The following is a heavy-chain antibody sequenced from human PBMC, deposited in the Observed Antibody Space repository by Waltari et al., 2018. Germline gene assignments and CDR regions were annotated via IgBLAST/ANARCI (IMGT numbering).Heavy chain of an antibody. D-gene: IGHD3-22*01. CDR1: GGSISSSSYY. V-gene: IGHV4-39*01. CDR3: ASRSSGYYYYFDY. Sequence: QLQLQESGPGLVKPSETLSLTCTVSGGSISSSSYYWGWIRQPPGKGLEWIGSIYYSGSTYYNPSLKSRVTISVDTSKNQFSLKLSSVTAADTAVYYCASRSSGYYYYFDYWGQGTLVTVSS. CDR2: IYYSGST. J-gene: IGHJ4*02.